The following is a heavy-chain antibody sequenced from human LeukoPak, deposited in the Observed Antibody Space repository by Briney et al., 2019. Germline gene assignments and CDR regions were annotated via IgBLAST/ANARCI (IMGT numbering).Heavy chain of an antibody. Sequence: GGSLRLSCAASGFTFSSYAMSWVRQAPGKGLEWVSAISGSGGSTYYADSVKGRFTISRDNSKNTLYLQMDSLRAEDTAVYYCAKGYYDSTLAFDIWGQGTMVTVSS. J-gene: IGHJ3*02. V-gene: IGHV3-23*01. CDR1: GFTFSSYA. CDR3: AKGYYDSTLAFDI. CDR2: ISGSGGST. D-gene: IGHD3-22*01.